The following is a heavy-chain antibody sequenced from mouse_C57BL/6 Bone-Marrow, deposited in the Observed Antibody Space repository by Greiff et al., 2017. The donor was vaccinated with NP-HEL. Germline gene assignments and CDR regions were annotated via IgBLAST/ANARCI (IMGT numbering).Heavy chain of an antibody. D-gene: IGHD1-1*01. CDR2: IDPENGDT. CDR1: GFNIKDDY. Sequence: EVQLQQSGAELVRPGASVKLSCTASGFNIKDDYMHWVKQRPEQGLEWIGWIDPENGDTEYASKFQGKATRTADTSSNTAYLQLSSLTSEDTAVYYCTTVVAVYYFDYWGQGTTLTVSS. V-gene: IGHV14-4*01. CDR3: TTVVAVYYFDY. J-gene: IGHJ2*01.